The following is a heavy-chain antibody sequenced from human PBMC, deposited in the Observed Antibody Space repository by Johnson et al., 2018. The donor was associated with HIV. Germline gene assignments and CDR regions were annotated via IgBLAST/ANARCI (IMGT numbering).Heavy chain of an antibody. Sequence: VQLVESGGGVVQPGRSMRLSCAASGFTFSSYAMHWVRQAPGKGLEWVALISYDGSNKFYADSVKGRFTISRDNSKNTLYLQMNSLRAEDTAVYYCARGPWAGVGATTDAFDIWGQGTMVTVSS. CDR1: GFTFSSYA. CDR3: ARGPWAGVGATTDAFDI. J-gene: IGHJ3*02. D-gene: IGHD1-26*01. CDR2: ISYDGSNK. V-gene: IGHV3-30*14.